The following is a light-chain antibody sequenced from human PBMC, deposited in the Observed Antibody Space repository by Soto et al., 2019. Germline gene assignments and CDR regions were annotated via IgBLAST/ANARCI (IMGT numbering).Light chain of an antibody. Sequence: QSVLTQPASVSGSPGQSITISCTGTSSDVGGYNYVSWYQQHPGKAPKLMIYDVSNRPSGVSNRFSGSKSGNTASLTISGVQDEDEADYYCSSYTRSSFYVFGTGTKLTVL. J-gene: IGLJ1*01. CDR2: DVS. CDR1: SSDVGGYNY. V-gene: IGLV2-14*01. CDR3: SSYTRSSFYV.